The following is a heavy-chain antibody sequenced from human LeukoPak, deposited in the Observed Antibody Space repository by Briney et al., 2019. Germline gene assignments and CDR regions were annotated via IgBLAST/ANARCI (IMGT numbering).Heavy chain of an antibody. Sequence: PSQTLSLTCTVSGSSISRGGYYWSWIRQHPGKGLEWIGYIYYSGSTYYNPSLKSRVTISVDTSKNQFSLKLSSVTAADTAVYYCARARDPRYNFFDSWGQGTLVTVSS. CDR3: ARARDPRYNFFDS. CDR1: GSSISRGGYY. D-gene: IGHD1-14*01. V-gene: IGHV4-31*03. J-gene: IGHJ4*02. CDR2: IYYSGST.